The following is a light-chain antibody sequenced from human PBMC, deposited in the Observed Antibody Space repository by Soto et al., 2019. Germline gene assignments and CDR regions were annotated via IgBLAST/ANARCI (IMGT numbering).Light chain of an antibody. CDR2: GAT. Sequence: IQFTHSPSSLSASVLYRVTITCRASQGISNYLAWYQQKPGKTPRLLIYGATTLQSGVPSRFSGSGSGTDFALTISSLQPEDFATYYCQQLKSYVTFGQGTRLEIK. CDR1: QGISNY. V-gene: IGKV1-9*01. CDR3: QQLKSYVT. J-gene: IGKJ5*01.